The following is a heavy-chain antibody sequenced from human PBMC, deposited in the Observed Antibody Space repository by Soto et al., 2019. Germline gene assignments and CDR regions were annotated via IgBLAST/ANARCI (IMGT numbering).Heavy chain of an antibody. CDR2: IYWDDDK. CDR1: GFSLSTSGVG. V-gene: IGHV2-5*02. D-gene: IGHD3-9*01. Sequence: SGPTLVKPTQTLTLTCTFSGFSLSTSGVGVGWIRQPPGKALEWLALIYWDDDKRSSPSLKGRLTITKDTSKNQVVLTMTNMNPVDTATYYCAHRLLILRYFDWLPTSPGWFDPWGQGTLVTVSS. J-gene: IGHJ5*02. CDR3: AHRLLILRYFDWLPTSPGWFDP.